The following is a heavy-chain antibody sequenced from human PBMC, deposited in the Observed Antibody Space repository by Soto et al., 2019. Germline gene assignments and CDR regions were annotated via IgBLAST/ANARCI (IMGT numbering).Heavy chain of an antibody. J-gene: IGHJ4*02. Sequence: PSETLSLTCTVSGGSISSGGYYWIWIRQHPGKGLEWIGYIYYSGSTYYNPSLKSRVTISVDTSKNQFSLKLSSVTAADTAVYYCAREYYYDSSGYYQGIDYWGQGTLVTVSS. CDR2: IYYSGST. CDR1: GGSISSGGYY. CDR3: AREYYYDSSGYYQGIDY. V-gene: IGHV4-31*03. D-gene: IGHD3-22*01.